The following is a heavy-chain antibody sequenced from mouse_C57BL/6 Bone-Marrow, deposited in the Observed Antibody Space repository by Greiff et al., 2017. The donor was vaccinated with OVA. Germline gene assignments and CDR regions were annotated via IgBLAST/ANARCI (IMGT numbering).Heavy chain of an antibody. J-gene: IGHJ4*01. D-gene: IGHD2-2*01. CDR2: ISDGGSYT. Sequence: DVQLVESGGGLVKPGGSLKLSCAASGFTFSSYAMSWVRQTPEKRLEWVATISDGGSYTYYPDNVKGRFTISRDNAKNNLYLQMSHLKSEDTAMYYCARDHGVTTGFYAMDYWGQGTSVTVSS. CDR1: GFTFSSYA. CDR3: ARDHGVTTGFYAMDY. V-gene: IGHV5-4*01.